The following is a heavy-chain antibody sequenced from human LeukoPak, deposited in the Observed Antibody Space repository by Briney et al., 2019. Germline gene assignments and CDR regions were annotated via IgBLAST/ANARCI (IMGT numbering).Heavy chain of an antibody. CDR1: GGSISSSSYY. V-gene: IGHV4-61*05. CDR3: AGYDSSGYFDY. D-gene: IGHD3-22*01. Sequence: NPSETLSLTCTVSGGSISSSSYYWGWIRQPPGKGLEWIGYIYYSGSTNYNPSLKSRVTISVDTSKNQCSLKLSSVTAADTAVYYCAGYDSSGYFDYWGQGTLVTVSS. CDR2: IYYSGST. J-gene: IGHJ4*02.